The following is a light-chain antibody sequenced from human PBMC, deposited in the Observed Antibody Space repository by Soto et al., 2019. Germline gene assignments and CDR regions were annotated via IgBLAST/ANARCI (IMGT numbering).Light chain of an antibody. V-gene: IGKV3-15*01. CDR1: QSVSSK. Sequence: EIVMTQSPATLSVSPGERATLSCRASQSVSSKLAWFQQKPGQAPSLLIYGVSTRATGVPVRFRGSGSGTEFTLTINSLQSEDFAVYYCQQYNNWPHTVGQGTKLEIK. J-gene: IGKJ2*01. CDR3: QQYNNWPHT. CDR2: GVS.